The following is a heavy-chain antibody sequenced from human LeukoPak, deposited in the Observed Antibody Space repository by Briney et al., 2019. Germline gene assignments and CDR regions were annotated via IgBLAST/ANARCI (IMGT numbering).Heavy chain of an antibody. CDR2: IIPIFGTA. CDR1: GGTFSSYA. CDR3: ARGPRASGYYDSSGYFVYFDY. Sequence: SVKVSCKASGGTFSSYAISWVRQAPGQGLEWMGGIIPIFGTANYAQKFQGRVTITADESTSTAYMELSSLRSEDTAVYYCARGPRASGYYDSSGYFVYFDYWGQGTLVTVSS. J-gene: IGHJ4*02. V-gene: IGHV1-69*13. D-gene: IGHD3-22*01.